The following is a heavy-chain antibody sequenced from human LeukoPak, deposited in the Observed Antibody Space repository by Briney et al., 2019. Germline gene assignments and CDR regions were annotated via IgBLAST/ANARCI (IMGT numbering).Heavy chain of an antibody. CDR2: TYYRSKWYS. CDR1: GDSVSSNSAA. CDR3: SRVHKAFDGARDTFDI. D-gene: IGHD3-10*01. Sequence: SQTLSLTCAISGDSVSSNSAAWNWIRQATWRGLEWLGRTYYRSKWYSDYALSVKSRVTINPDTSKNQFSLQLNSVTPEDTAVYYCSRVHKAFDGARDTFDIWAKGQWSPSLQ. J-gene: IGHJ3*02. V-gene: IGHV6-1*01.